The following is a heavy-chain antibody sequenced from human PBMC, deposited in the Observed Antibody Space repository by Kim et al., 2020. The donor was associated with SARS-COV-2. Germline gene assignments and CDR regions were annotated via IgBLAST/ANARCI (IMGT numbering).Heavy chain of an antibody. CDR2: INHSGST. J-gene: IGHJ6*02. V-gene: IGHV4-34*01. Sequence: SETLSLTCAVYGGSFSGYYWSWIRQPPGKGLEWIGEINHSGSTNYNPSLKSRVTISVDTSKNQFSLKLSSVTAADTAVYYCARDHWYYDFWSGYYPPSKYNYYYYGMDVWGQGTTVTVSS. CDR3: ARDHWYYDFWSGYYPPSKYNYYYYGMDV. CDR1: GGSFSGYY. D-gene: IGHD3-3*01.